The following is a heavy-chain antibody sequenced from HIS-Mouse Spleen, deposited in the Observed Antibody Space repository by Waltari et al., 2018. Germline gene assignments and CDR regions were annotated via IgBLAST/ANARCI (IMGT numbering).Heavy chain of an antibody. Sequence: CKASGYTFTSYDINWVRQATGQGLEWMGWMNPNSGNTGYAQKFQGRVTMTRNTSISTAYMELSSLRSEDTAVYYCASSSYSGYDRDAFDIWGQGTMVTVSS. CDR2: MNPNSGNT. J-gene: IGHJ3*02. V-gene: IGHV1-8*01. D-gene: IGHD5-12*01. CDR3: ASSSYSGYDRDAFDI. CDR1: GYTFTSYD.